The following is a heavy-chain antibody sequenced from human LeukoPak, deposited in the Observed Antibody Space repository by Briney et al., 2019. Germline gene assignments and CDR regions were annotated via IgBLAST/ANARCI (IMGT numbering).Heavy chain of an antibody. Sequence: PSETLSLTCTVSGGSISSYYWSWIRQPPGKGLEWIGYIYYSGSTNYNPSLKSRVTISVDTSKNQFSLKLSSVTAADTAVYYCARLGYCSGGSCYLAFDIWGQGTMVTVSS. D-gene: IGHD2-15*01. CDR2: IYYSGST. V-gene: IGHV4-59*08. CDR1: GGSISSYY. J-gene: IGHJ3*02. CDR3: ARLGYCSGGSCYLAFDI.